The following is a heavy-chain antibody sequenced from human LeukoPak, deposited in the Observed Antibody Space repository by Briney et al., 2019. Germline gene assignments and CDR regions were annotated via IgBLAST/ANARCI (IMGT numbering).Heavy chain of an antibody. D-gene: IGHD6-13*01. CDR3: ASRGGNSSSWYWFDP. CDR1: GGSISSSGYY. Sequence: PETLSLTCTVSGGSISSSGYYWGWIRQPPGKGLEWIGSMYYSGSTYHNPSLKSRVTISIDTSKSQFSLKLSSVTAADTAVYYCASRGGNSSSWYWFDPWGQGTLVTVSS. J-gene: IGHJ5*02. CDR2: MYYSGST. V-gene: IGHV4-39*07.